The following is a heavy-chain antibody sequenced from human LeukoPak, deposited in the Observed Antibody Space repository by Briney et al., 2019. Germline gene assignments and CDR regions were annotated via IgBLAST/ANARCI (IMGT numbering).Heavy chain of an antibody. D-gene: IGHD4-17*01. Sequence: PSETLSLTCAVSGYSISSGYYWGWIRQPPGKGLEWIGNIYHSGSTYYNPSLKSRVTISIDTSKNQFSLKLSSVTAADTAVYYCARGNGDYDYWGQGTLVTVSS. J-gene: IGHJ4*02. CDR1: GYSISSGYY. CDR2: IYHSGST. CDR3: ARGNGDYDY. V-gene: IGHV4-38-2*01.